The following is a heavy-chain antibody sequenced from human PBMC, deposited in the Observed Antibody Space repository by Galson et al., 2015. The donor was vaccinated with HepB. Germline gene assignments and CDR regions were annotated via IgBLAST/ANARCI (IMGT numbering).Heavy chain of an antibody. Sequence: SLRLSCAASGFTFSSYSMNWVRQAPGKGLEWVSSISSSSSYIYYADSVKGRFTISRDNAKNSLYLQMNSLRAEDTAVYYCARGLYCGGDCYSSAIQHWGQGTLVTVSS. D-gene: IGHD2-21*02. V-gene: IGHV3-21*01. CDR3: ARGLYCGGDCYSSAIQH. CDR2: ISSSSSYI. CDR1: GFTFSSYS. J-gene: IGHJ1*01.